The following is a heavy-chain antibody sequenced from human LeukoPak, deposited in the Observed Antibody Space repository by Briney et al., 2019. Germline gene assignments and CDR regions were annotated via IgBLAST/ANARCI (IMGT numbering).Heavy chain of an antibody. V-gene: IGHV3-9*01. CDR1: GFTFDDYA. Sequence: GGSLRLSRAASGFTFDDYAMHWVRQAPGKGLEWVSGISWNRGSIGYADSVKGRFTISRDNAKNSLYLQMNSLRAEDTALYYCAKSNSAAGLTSYWYFDLWGRGTLVTVSS. D-gene: IGHD6-13*01. CDR3: AKSNSAAGLTSYWYFDL. J-gene: IGHJ2*01. CDR2: ISWNRGSI.